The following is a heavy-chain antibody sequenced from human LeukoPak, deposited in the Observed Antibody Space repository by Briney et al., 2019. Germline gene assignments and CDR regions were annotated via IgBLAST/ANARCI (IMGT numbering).Heavy chain of an antibody. CDR1: GGSISSSSYY. CDR2: IYYSGST. J-gene: IGHJ4*02. V-gene: IGHV4-39*01. Sequence: SETLSLTCTVSGGSISSSSYYWGWIRQPPGKGLEWIGSIYYSGSTYYNPSLKSRVTISVDTSKNQFSLKLSSVTAADTAAYYCARTIFGVVIPYYFDYWGQGTLVTVSS. CDR3: ARTIFGVVIPYYFDY. D-gene: IGHD3-3*01.